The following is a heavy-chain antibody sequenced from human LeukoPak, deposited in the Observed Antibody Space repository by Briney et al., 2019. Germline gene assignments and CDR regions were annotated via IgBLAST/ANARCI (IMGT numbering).Heavy chain of an antibody. V-gene: IGHV4-34*01. CDR1: GGSFSGYY. CDR2: IDHSGST. Sequence: SETLSLTCAVYGGSFSGYYWSWIRQPPGKGLEWIGQIDHSGSTNYNPSLKSRVTISVDTSKNQFSLKLSSVTAADTAVYYCARGETTVTLYYWGQGTLVTVSS. D-gene: IGHD4-17*01. CDR3: ARGETTVTLYY. J-gene: IGHJ4*02.